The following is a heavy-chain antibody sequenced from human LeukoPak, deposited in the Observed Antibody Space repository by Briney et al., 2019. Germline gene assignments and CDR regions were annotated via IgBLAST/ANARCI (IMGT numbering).Heavy chain of an antibody. CDR1: GGSISSGGYY. V-gene: IGHV4-31*03. D-gene: IGHD2-2*01. CDR2: IYYSGST. CDR3: ARAGYCSSTSCPAPGVDY. Sequence: SQTLSLTCTVSGGSISSGGYYWSWIRQHPGKGLEWIGYIYYSGSTYYNPSLKSRVTISVDTSKNQFSLKLSSVTAADTAVYYCARAGYCSSTSCPAPGVDYWGQGTLVTVSS. J-gene: IGHJ4*02.